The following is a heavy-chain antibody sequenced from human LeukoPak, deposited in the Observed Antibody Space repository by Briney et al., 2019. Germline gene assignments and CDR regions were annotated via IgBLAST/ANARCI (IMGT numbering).Heavy chain of an antibody. J-gene: IGHJ4*02. D-gene: IGHD2-8*01. CDR3: ASGDGLRDASCFDY. V-gene: IGHV3-23*01. CDR2: ISGNGARS. CDR1: RFTFSNYA. Sequence: GGSLRLSCEASRFTFSNYAMNWVRQAPGKGLEWVSRISGNGARSYYADSVKGRFTISRDNSKNTLYLQMRRLRAEDTAVYYCASGDGLRDASCFDYWGQGTLVTVSS.